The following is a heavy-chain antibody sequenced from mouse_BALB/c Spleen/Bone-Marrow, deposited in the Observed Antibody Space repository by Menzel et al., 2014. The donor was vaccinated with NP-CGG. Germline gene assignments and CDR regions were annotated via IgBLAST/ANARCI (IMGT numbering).Heavy chain of an antibody. CDR2: IAPGTGTT. CDR3: ARYDYAMDY. J-gene: IGHJ4*01. D-gene: IGHD2-3*01. CDR1: GYTFTNFW. V-gene: IGHV1S41*01. Sequence: DLVKPGASVKLSCKASGYTFTNFWINWIKQRPGQGLEWIGRIAPGTGTTYYNEMFKGKVTLTVDTSSSTAYIQLSSLSSEDSAVYFCARYDYAMDYWGQGTSVTVSS.